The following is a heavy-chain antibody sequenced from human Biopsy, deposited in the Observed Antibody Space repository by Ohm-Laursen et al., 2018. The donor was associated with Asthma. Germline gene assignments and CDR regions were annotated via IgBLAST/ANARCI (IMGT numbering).Heavy chain of an antibody. Sequence: SLRLSCTALRFTYEMHWVRQAPGKGLEWVAVISYDGSSVYYADSVKGRFTISRDNSKNTLSLQMNSLTAEDTAVYYCAREGVAGTHIEDWGQGTLVTVSS. D-gene: IGHD6-19*01. CDR1: RFTYE. J-gene: IGHJ4*02. V-gene: IGHV3-30-3*01. CDR2: ISYDGSSV. CDR3: AREGVAGTHIED.